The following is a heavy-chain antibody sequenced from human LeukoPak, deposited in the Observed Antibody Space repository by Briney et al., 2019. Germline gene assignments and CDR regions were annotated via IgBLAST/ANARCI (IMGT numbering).Heavy chain of an antibody. Sequence: PGRSLRLSWAASEFTFSSYGMHWVRQAPGKGLEWVAVIWYDGSNKYYADSVKGRFTISRDNSKNTLYLQMNSLRAEDTAVYYCAKAIGGDYGYFDLWGRGTLVTVSS. CDR3: AKAIGGDYGYFDL. D-gene: IGHD4-17*01. V-gene: IGHV3-33*06. CDR2: IWYDGSNK. CDR1: EFTFSSYG. J-gene: IGHJ2*01.